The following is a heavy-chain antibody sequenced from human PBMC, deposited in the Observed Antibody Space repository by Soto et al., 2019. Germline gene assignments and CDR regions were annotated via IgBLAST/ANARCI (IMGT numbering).Heavy chain of an antibody. CDR1: GYTFTSYG. D-gene: IGHD4-17*01. J-gene: IGHJ6*02. CDR2: ISTYNGDT. CDR3: ATAYGVGTTVTTSTRNNYYYYYGMDV. V-gene: IGHV1-18*01. Sequence: ASVKVSCKASGYTFTSYGISWVRQAPGQGLEWMGWISTYNGDTDYAQKLQGRVTMTTDTSTSTAYMELRSLRSDDTAVYYCATAYGVGTTVTTSTRNNYYYYYGMDVWGQGTTVTVSS.